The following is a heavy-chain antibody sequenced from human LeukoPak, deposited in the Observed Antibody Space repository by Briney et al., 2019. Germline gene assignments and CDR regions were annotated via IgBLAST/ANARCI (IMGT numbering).Heavy chain of an antibody. CDR1: GYTFTDYW. J-gene: IGHJ4*02. V-gene: IGHV5-51*01. D-gene: IGHD3-22*01. CDR3: ARHLDYDSSGYYLYDFDY. Sequence: GESLKISCKGSGYTFTDYWIGWVRQMPGKGLEWMAIIYPGASDTRYSPSFQGQVTISADKSISTAYLQWSSLKASDSAMYYCARHLDYDSSGYYLYDFDYWGQGTLVTVSS. CDR2: IYPGASDT.